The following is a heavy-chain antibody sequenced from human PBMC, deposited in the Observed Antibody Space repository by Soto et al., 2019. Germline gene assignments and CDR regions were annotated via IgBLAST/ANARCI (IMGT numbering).Heavy chain of an antibody. CDR2: VWSDGNKQ. D-gene: IGHD6-19*01. CDR1: GFTFSTHA. V-gene: IGHV3-33*01. J-gene: IGHJ6*02. CDR3: ASGPPSSGWYLNIYYYYGLDA. Sequence: QVQLVETGGGVVQPGRSLRLSCVASGFTFSTHAMHWVRQAPGKGLEWVAVVWSDGNKQYYADSVMGRFTISRDNSRNTLYLQMNSLRAEDTALYFCASGPPSSGWYLNIYYYYGLDAWGQGTTVTVTS.